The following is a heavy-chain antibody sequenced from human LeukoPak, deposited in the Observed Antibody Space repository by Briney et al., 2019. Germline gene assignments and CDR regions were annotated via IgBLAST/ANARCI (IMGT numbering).Heavy chain of an antibody. V-gene: IGHV1-2*02. CDR3: ARDPTAAGPAYSY. CDR2: INPNTGGT. CDR1: GYTFTGSY. J-gene: IGHJ4*02. Sequence: ASVKVSCKASGYTFTGSYMHWVRQAPGQGLEWMGWINPNTGGTNYAQQFQGRVTLTTDRSISTAYMDLTGLKSDDTAVFYCARDPTAAGPAYSYWGQGTGVTVSS. D-gene: IGHD6-13*01.